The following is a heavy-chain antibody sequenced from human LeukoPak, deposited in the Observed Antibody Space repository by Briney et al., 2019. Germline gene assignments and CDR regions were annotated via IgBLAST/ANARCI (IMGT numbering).Heavy chain of an antibody. D-gene: IGHD1-1*01. CDR2: IGYTGDT. J-gene: IGHJ4*02. V-gene: IGHV4-31*03. CDR1: GGSINSDAYY. Sequence: PSETLSLTCTVSGGSINSDAYYWSWVRQHPEKGLDWIGYIGYTGDTYYNPSLRSRATISMDTSKTQFSLRLSSVTAADTAVYYCARVEAATTNSRFDFWGQGTPVTVSS. CDR3: ARVEAATTNSRFDF.